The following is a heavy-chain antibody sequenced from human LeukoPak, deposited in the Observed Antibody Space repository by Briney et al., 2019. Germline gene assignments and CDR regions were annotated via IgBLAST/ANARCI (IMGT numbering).Heavy chain of an antibody. CDR3: ATGPYDFWSGYFFSFDY. D-gene: IGHD3-3*01. CDR2: FDPEDGET. V-gene: IGHV1-24*01. CDR1: GYTLTELS. Sequence: ASVKVSCKVSGYTLTELSMHWVRQAPGKGLEWMGGFDPEDGETIYAQKFQGRVTMTEDTSTDTAYMELSSLGSEDTAVYYCATGPYDFWSGYFFSFDYWGQGTLVTVSS. J-gene: IGHJ4*02.